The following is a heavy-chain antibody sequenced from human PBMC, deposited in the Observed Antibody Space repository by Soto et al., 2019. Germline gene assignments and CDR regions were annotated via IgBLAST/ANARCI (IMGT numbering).Heavy chain of an antibody. CDR3: ATPGHSVVGTTSDALDI. J-gene: IGHJ3*02. D-gene: IGHD2-21*02. CDR1: GYILTELF. Sequence: GSSVKVSCKVSGYILTELFMHWVRQAPGKELEWMGGFDPEDGETNYAQKFQGRVTMTEDTSTDTAYMELSSLRSEDTAMYYCATPGHSVVGTTSDALDISGQGPMVT. V-gene: IGHV1-24*01. CDR2: FDPEDGET.